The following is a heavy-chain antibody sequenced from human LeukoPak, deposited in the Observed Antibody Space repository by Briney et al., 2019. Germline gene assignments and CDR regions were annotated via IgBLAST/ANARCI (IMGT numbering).Heavy chain of an antibody. CDR3: AKVSNRYQLLYSALDY. Sequence: GGSLRLSCVASGFTFSSYWMHWVRQDPRKGLVWVSRINGDGRNINYADSVRGRFTISRDNAKNTLYLQMNSLRAEDTAVYYCAKVSNRYQLLYSALDYWGQGTLVTVSS. V-gene: IGHV3-74*01. CDR1: GFTFSSYW. J-gene: IGHJ4*02. D-gene: IGHD2-2*02. CDR2: INGDGRNI.